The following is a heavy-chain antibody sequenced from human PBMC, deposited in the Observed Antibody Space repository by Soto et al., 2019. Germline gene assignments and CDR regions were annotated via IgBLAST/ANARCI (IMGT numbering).Heavy chain of an antibody. D-gene: IGHD4-17*01. Sequence: QVQLQESGPGLVKPSQTLSLTCTVSGGSISSGGYYWSWIRQHPGKGLEWIGYIYYSGSTYYNPSLKSRVTISVDTSKNQYSLKLSSVTAADTAVYYCARSDYGDYLGAFDIWGQGTMVTVSS. CDR3: ARSDYGDYLGAFDI. CDR2: IYYSGST. J-gene: IGHJ3*02. V-gene: IGHV4-31*03. CDR1: GGSISSGGYY.